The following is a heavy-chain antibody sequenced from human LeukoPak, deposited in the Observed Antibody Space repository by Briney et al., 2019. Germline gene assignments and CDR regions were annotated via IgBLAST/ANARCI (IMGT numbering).Heavy chain of an antibody. D-gene: IGHD2-2*01. CDR2: IRHDGNEK. V-gene: IGHV3-7*01. Sequence: GGSLRLSCVVSGFTFSGYWMSWVRRAPGKGLEWVATIRHDGNEKFYVDSVKGRFSISRDNAKNSLYLQMNSLRAEDTAMYYCATDSFGRLVVPAAMRKMKDIKTYYYYGMDVWGQGTTVTVSS. CDR3: ATDSFGRLVVPAAMRKMKDIKTYYYYGMDV. CDR1: GFTFSGYW. J-gene: IGHJ6*02.